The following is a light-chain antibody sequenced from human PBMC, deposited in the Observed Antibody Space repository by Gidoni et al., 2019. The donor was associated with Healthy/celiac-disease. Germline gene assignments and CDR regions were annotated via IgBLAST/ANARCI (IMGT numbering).Light chain of an antibody. V-gene: IGLV1-40*01. CDR2: DNN. Sequence: QPVLTQPPSVSGAPGQRVTISCTGSSSNIGADYDVHWYQQLPGTAPKLLIYDNNNRPSGVPDRFSGSKSGTSASLAITGLQAEDEADYYCQSYDSSLSGYVFGTGTKATVL. J-gene: IGLJ1*01. CDR1: SSNIGADYD. CDR3: QSYDSSLSGYV.